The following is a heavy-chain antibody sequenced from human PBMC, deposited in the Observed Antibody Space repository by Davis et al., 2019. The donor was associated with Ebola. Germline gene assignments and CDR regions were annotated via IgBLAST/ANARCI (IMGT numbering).Heavy chain of an antibody. D-gene: IGHD2-15*01. J-gene: IGHJ5*02. CDR3: ARDRECSGGSCYGWFDP. Sequence: SVKVSCKASGGTFSSYAISWVRQAPGQGLEWMGGIIPIFGTANYAQKFQGRVTITADKSTSTAYMELSSLRSEDTAVYYCARDRECSGGSCYGWFDPWGQGTLVTVSS. CDR2: IIPIFGTA. CDR1: GGTFSSYA. V-gene: IGHV1-69*06.